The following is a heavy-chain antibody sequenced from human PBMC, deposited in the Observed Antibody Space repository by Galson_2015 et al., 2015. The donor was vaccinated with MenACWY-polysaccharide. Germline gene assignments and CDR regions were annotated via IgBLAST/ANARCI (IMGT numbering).Heavy chain of an antibody. V-gene: IGHV3-48*02. CDR2: ISLSGDTK. D-gene: IGHD2-15*01. J-gene: IGHJ5*02. CDR3: ARKTNSTSCIGSCRDP. CDR1: GFPFGSYN. Sequence: SLRLSCAASGFPFGSYNMNWVRQAPGKGLEWISYISLSGDTKYYAASAEGRFTISRDNAKNSLYLQINNLRDEDTAVYYCARKTNSTSCIGSCRDPWGQGTLVIVSS.